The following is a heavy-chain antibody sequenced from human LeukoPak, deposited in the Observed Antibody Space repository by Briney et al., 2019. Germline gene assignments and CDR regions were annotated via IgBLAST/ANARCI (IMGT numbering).Heavy chain of an antibody. Sequence: PSQTLSLTCSVSGGSISSGSYYWSWIRQPAGKGLEWIGRIYTSGSINYNPSLKSRVTISVDTSKNQFSLRLSSVTAADTAVYFCARVLNDYGDFYFDYWGQGTLVTVSS. CDR3: ARVLNDYGDFYFDY. CDR1: GGSISSGSYY. CDR2: IYTSGSI. J-gene: IGHJ4*02. D-gene: IGHD4-17*01. V-gene: IGHV4-61*02.